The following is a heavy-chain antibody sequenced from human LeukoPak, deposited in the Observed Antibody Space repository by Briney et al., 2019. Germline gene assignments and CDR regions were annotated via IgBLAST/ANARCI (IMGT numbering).Heavy chain of an antibody. CDR1: GYTFTAYY. Sequence: ASVKVSFKASGYTFTAYYLHWVRQAPGQGLEWMGWINPNSGASNYAQTFQGRVAMTRDTSINTAYMDLSSLRSDDTAVYYCARDLPGSFSNPTLDYWGQGTLVTVSS. CDR3: ARDLPGSFSNPTLDY. CDR2: INPNSGAS. D-gene: IGHD3-10*01. V-gene: IGHV1-2*02. J-gene: IGHJ4*02.